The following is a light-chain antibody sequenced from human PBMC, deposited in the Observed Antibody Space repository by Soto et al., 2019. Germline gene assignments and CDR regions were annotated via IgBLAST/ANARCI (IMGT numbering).Light chain of an antibody. V-gene: IGKV3-15*01. CDR1: QSVSSN. CDR2: GAS. J-gene: IGKJ4*01. CDR3: QQYNKWPLT. Sequence: EIVMTQSPATLSVSPGERATLSCRASQSVSSNLAWYQQKPGQAPRLLIYGASTRATGIPARFSGSGSGTEFTLIINSLQSEDFAVYSCQQYNKWPLTFGGGTRVEIK.